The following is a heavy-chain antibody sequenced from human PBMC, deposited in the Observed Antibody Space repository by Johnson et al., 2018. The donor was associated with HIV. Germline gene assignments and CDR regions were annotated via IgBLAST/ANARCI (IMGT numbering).Heavy chain of an antibody. V-gene: IGHV3-30-3*01. CDR2: ISYDGSNK. CDR3: ARARDRSSSRDALDI. CDR1: GFTFSSYA. Sequence: VQLVESGGGVVQPGRSLRLSCAASGFTFSSYAMHWVRQAPGKGLEWVAVISYDGSNKYYADSVKGRFTISRDNSKNTLYLQMNSLRAEDTAVYYCARARDRSSSRDALDIWGHGTMVTVSS. J-gene: IGHJ3*02. D-gene: IGHD6-13*01.